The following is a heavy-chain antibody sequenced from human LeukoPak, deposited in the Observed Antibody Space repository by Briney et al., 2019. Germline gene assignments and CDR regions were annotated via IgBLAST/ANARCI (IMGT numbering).Heavy chain of an antibody. J-gene: IGHJ4*02. V-gene: IGHV3-11*04. CDR1: GFTVSSNY. CDR3: AREGASGFDY. D-gene: IGHD3-10*01. CDR2: ISSSANTT. Sequence: GGSLRLSCAASGFTVSSNYMSWVRQAPGKGLEWVSYISSSANTTHYTDSVKGRFTISRDNAKNALPLQMHSLRAEDTVVYYCAREGASGFDYWGRGTLVTVSS.